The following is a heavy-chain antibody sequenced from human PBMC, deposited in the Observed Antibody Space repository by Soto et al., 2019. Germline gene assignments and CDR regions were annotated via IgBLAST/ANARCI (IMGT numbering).Heavy chain of an antibody. D-gene: IGHD5-18*01. V-gene: IGHV3-30*18. CDR2: ISDDGSNK. Sequence: SXRXSCAARGFTFRXYGMLCVRQAPGEGLEWVAVISDDGSNKYNIATMEGRFNISRENSKNTLYLQMNSLRTEDTAVYYCAKGTGYTSGTNDAFDIWGQGTMGTVSS. CDR3: AKGTGYTSGTNDAFDI. J-gene: IGHJ3*02. CDR1: GFTFRXYG.